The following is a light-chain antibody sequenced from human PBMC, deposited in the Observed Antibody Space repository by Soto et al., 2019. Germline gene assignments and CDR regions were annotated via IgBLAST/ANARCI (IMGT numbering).Light chain of an antibody. CDR2: AAS. J-gene: IGKJ4*01. CDR1: QSITNY. CDR3: QQSNSSPPT. Sequence: DIQMTQSPSALSASVGDRVTITCRARQSITNYLNWYQHKPGQAPNLLIYAASTLQAGVPSRFRGSGSGTDFTLTISSPQPEDFATNFCQQSNSSPPTFGGGTKVEIK. V-gene: IGKV1-39*01.